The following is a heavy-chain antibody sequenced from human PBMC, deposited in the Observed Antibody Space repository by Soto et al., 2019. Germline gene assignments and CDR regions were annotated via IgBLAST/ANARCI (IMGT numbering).Heavy chain of an antibody. CDR1: GFPLSTYG. J-gene: IGHJ6*02. CDR2: ITGTGGDT. CDR3: ARIRGYWYGLDV. V-gene: IGHV3-23*01. Sequence: EVQLLDSGGGLVQPGGSLRLSCAASGFPLSTYGMSWVRQAPGTGLEWVSSITGTGGDTYYADSVKGRFTSSRDNSNNMLYLQMNSLRVEDTAVYYCARIRGYWYGLDVWGQGTTITVSS.